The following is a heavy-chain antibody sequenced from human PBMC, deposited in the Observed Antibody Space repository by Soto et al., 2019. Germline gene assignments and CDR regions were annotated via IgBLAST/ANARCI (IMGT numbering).Heavy chain of an antibody. D-gene: IGHD3-10*01. V-gene: IGHV1-58*01. Sequence: QMQLVQSGPEVKKPGTSVKVSCKASGFTFTSSSVQWVRQARGQGLEWIGWIVVGTGDTKYAQKFQERVTFDRDISTTAAYMEVSSLTSDDTAVYYCAADRGYLWGQGTLVTVSS. CDR2: IVVGTGDT. CDR3: AADRGYL. J-gene: IGHJ5*02. CDR1: GFTFTSSS.